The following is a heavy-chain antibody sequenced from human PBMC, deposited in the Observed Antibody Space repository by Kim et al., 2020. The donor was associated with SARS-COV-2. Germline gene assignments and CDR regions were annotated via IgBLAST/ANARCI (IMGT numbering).Heavy chain of an antibody. J-gene: IGHJ6*02. V-gene: IGHV3-53*01. D-gene: IGHD5-12*01. Sequence: GGSLRLSCAASGFTVSSNYMSWVRQAPGKGLEWVSVIYSGGSTYYADSVKGRFTISRDNSKNTLYLQMNSLRAEDTAVYYCARGCYDWDYYYGMDVWGQGTTVTVSS. CDR2: IYSGGST. CDR3: ARGCYDWDYYYGMDV. CDR1: GFTVSSNY.